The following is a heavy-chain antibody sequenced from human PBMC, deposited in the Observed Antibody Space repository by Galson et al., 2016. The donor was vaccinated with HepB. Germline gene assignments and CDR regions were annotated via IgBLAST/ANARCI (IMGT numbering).Heavy chain of an antibody. V-gene: IGHV3-74*01. D-gene: IGHD3-22*01. CDR2: INIDGSRT. Sequence: SLRLSCAASGFTFRTYCMHWVRQAPGKGLVWVSRINIDGSRTTYADSVKGRFTISRDNANNTLYLQMNSLRDEDTAVYYCASGSGSNVHSDYWGQGTLVTVSS. CDR3: ASGSGSNVHSDY. J-gene: IGHJ4*02. CDR1: GFTFRTYC.